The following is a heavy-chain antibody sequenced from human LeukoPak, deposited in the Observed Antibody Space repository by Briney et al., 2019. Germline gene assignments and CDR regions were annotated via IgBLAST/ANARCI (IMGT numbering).Heavy chain of an antibody. J-gene: IGHJ6*02. D-gene: IGHD3-3*01. V-gene: IGHV3-48*03. Sequence: TGGSLRLSCAASGFTFSSYEMNWVRQAPGKGLEWVSYISSSGSTIYYADSVKGRFTISRDNAKNSLFLLMNSLRAEDTAVYYCARRTAIYNMDVWGQGTTVTVSS. CDR1: GFTFSSYE. CDR3: ARRTAIYNMDV. CDR2: ISSSGSTI.